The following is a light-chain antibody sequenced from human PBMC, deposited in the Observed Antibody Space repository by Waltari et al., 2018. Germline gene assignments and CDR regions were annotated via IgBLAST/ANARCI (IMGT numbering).Light chain of an antibody. V-gene: IGKV1-5*03. Sequence: DIQMTQSPSTLSASVGDGVPITCRASHRISSWLAWYQQKPGKAPNLLIYEASSLQSGVSSRFSGSGSGTEFTLTINSLQPDDFATYYCQQYNTYPYTFGQGTKLEI. CDR2: EAS. CDR1: HRISSW. CDR3: QQYNTYPYT. J-gene: IGKJ2*01.